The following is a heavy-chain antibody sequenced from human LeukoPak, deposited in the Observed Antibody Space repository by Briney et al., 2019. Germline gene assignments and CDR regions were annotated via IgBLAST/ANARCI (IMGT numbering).Heavy chain of an antibody. CDR2: IYYSGST. D-gene: IGHD2-2*02. CDR3: ARGYCSSTSCYTYNWFDP. V-gene: IGHV4-61*01. J-gene: IGHJ5*02. Sequence: PSQTLSLTCTVSGGSISSDKNYWSWIRQPPGKGLEWIGYIYYSGSTNYNPSLKSRVTISVDTSKNQFSLKLRSVTAADTAVYYCARGYCSSTSCYTYNWFDPWGQGTLVTVSS. CDR1: GGSISSDKNY.